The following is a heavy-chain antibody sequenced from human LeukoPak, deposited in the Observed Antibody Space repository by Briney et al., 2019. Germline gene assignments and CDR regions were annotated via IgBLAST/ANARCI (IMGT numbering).Heavy chain of an antibody. CDR1: GYTFTGYY. Sequence: ASVKVSCKASGYTFTGYYMHWVRQAPGQGLEWMGWINPNSGGTNYAQKFQGRVTMTRDTPISTAYMELSSLSSDDTAVYYCARDLSGSYWGGFDYWGLGTLVTVSS. CDR3: ARDLSGSYWGGFDY. J-gene: IGHJ4*02. CDR2: INPNSGGT. V-gene: IGHV1-2*02. D-gene: IGHD1-26*01.